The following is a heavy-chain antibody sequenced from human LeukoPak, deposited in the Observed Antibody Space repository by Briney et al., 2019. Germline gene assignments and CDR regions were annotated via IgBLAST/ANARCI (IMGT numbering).Heavy chain of an antibody. J-gene: IGHJ3*02. CDR3: TREIATVTTGGVYAFDI. V-gene: IGHV3-49*04. CDR1: GFTFGDYA. Sequence: PGGSLRLSCTASGFTFGDYAMSWVRQAPGKGLEWVGFIRSKAYGGTTEYAASVKGRFTISRDDSKSIAYLQMNSLKTEDTAVYYCTREIATVTTGGVYAFDIWGQGTMATVSS. D-gene: IGHD4-17*01. CDR2: IRSKAYGGTT.